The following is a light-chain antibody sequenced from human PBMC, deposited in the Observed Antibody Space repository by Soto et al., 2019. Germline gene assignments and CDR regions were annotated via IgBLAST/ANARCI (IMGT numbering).Light chain of an antibody. CDR1: NIETKS. CDR3: QVWDSDSARHV. CDR2: YDS. J-gene: IGLJ1*01. Sequence: SYELTQPPSVSVAPGKTARITCGGNNIETKSVHWYQQKPGQAPVLVISYDSDRPSGIPERFFGSSSGNTATLTISRVEAGDEADYYCQVWDSDSARHVFGTGTKVTVL. V-gene: IGLV3-21*04.